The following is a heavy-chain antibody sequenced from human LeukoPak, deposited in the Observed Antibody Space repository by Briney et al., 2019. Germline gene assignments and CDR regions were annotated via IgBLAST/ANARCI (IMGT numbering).Heavy chain of an antibody. D-gene: IGHD3-10*01. V-gene: IGHV4-31*03. J-gene: IGHJ4*02. CDR3: ARADGGVRGYYVDY. CDR2: ICYGGST. Sequence: PSETPSLTCTVSGASISSGGYYWSWVRQDPGKGLEWIGYICYGGSTYYAPSVKSRITISVDTSKNQFSLELSSVTAADTAVYFCARADGGVRGYYVDYWGQGIMVTVSS. CDR1: GASISSGGYY.